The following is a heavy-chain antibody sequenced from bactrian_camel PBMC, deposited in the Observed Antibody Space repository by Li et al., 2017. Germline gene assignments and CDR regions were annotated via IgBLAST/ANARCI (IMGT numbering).Heavy chain of an antibody. CDR1: GLSVSDFS. J-gene: IGHJ4*01. CDR2: IRRDDLT. CDR3: AAEYVRWPGIPPVPTEFGR. Sequence: DVQLVESGGGSVQTGGSLRLSCAPSGLSVSDFSMAWFRQSPGKEREGVAAIRRDDLTAYADSVKGRFTISKDNAGNSLFLHMTNLKPEDTAMYYCAAEYVRWPGIPPVPTEFGRWGQGTQVTVS. D-gene: IGHD1*01. V-gene: IGHV3S67*01.